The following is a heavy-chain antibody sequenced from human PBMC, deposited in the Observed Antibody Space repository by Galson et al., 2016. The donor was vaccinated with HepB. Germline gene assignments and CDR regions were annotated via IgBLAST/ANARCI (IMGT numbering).Heavy chain of an antibody. D-gene: IGHD2/OR15-2a*01. CDR3: ASVRFSTFRCQNWVDP. V-gene: IGHV6-1*01. CDR1: GDSVSSNSAA. J-gene: IGHJ5*02. CDR2: TYYRSQWYN. Sequence: CAISGDSVSSNSAAWTWIRQSPLRGLEWLGRTYYRSQWYNDYAVSVKSRITIHPDTSKNPFSLQLNSVTPEDTAVYYCASVRFSTFRCQNWVDPWGQGTLVTVSS.